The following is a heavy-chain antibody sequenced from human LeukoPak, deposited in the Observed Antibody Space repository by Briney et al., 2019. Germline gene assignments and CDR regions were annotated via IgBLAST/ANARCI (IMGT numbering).Heavy chain of an antibody. CDR3: ARGESRDYYYGMDV. J-gene: IGHJ6*02. V-gene: IGHV3-48*04. CDR1: GFTFSSYS. Sequence: GGSLRLSCAASGFTFSSYSMNWVRQAPGKGLEWVSYISSSSSTIYYADSVKGRFTISRDNAKNSLYLQMNSLRAEDTAVYYCARGESRDYYYGMDVWGQGTTVTVSS. CDR2: ISSSSSTI.